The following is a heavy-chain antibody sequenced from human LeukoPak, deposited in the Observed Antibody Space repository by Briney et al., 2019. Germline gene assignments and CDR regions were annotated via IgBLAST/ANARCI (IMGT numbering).Heavy chain of an antibody. CDR1: GGSISTYY. V-gene: IGHV4-59*01. D-gene: IGHD6-13*01. J-gene: IGHJ4*02. CDR3: ARSGGYSSSWSL. CDR2: ISNSGIT. Sequence: PSETLSLTCTVSGGSISTYYWNWIRQPPGKGLERIGYISNSGITTYNPSLKSRVTISVDSSKSQFSLKLNPVTAADTAVYYCARSGGYSSSWSLWGQGTLVTVSS.